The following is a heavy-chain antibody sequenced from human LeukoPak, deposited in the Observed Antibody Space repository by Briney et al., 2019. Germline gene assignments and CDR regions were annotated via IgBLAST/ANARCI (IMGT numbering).Heavy chain of an antibody. CDR2: ISGSGGST. V-gene: IGHV3-23*01. J-gene: IGHJ4*02. CDR3: AKSSGFVDFWSGYPHYFDY. CDR1: GFTFSSYA. Sequence: GGSLRLSCAASGFTFSSYAMSWVRQAPGKGLEWVSAISGSGGSTYYADSVKGRFTISRDNSKNTLYLQMNSLRAEDTAVYYCAKSSGFVDFWSGYPHYFDYWGQGTLVAVSS. D-gene: IGHD3-3*01.